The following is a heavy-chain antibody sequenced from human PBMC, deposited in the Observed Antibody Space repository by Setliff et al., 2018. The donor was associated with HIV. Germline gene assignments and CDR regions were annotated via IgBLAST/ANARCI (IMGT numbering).Heavy chain of an antibody. V-gene: IGHV3-9*01. CDR1: GYIFTDYF. D-gene: IGHD6-19*01. Sequence: SCKASGYIFTDYFIHWVRQAPGQGLEWVSTMSWDSDFIAYADSVKGRITAARDNANNSLYLQMNSLRPEDSALYYWLREGSVGGRYYYYMNLWGKGTTVTVSS. CDR3: LREGSVGGRYYYYMNL. CDR2: MSWDSDFI. J-gene: IGHJ6*03.